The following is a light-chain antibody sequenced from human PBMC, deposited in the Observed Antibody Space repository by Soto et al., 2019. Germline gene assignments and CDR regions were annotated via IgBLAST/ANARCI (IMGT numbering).Light chain of an antibody. CDR2: GAF. CDR3: QLYCSSSWT. Sequence: EIVLTQSPGTLSLSPGERATLSCRASQSVSGSYLAWYQQKPGQAPRLLIYGAFSRATGIPERISGSGSGTDCTLTLSRREPEDFAVYYCQLYCSSSWTFGQGTKVEIK. CDR1: QSVSGSY. J-gene: IGKJ1*01. V-gene: IGKV3-20*01.